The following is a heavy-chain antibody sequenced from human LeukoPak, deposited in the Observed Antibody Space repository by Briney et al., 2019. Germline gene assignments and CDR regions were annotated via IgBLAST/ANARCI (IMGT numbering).Heavy chain of an antibody. D-gene: IGHD6-13*01. V-gene: IGHV4-39*01. CDR2: IYYDGST. J-gene: IGHJ4*02. CDR3: ARRGGTAAGNCFDY. Sequence: ASETLSLTCTVSGGSISTTSSYWGWVRQPPGKGLEWIGSIYYDGSTHYNPSLKSRVTISVDKSKNQFSLKLSSVTAADTAVYYCARRGGTAAGNCFDYWGQGTLVTVSS. CDR1: GGSISTTSSY.